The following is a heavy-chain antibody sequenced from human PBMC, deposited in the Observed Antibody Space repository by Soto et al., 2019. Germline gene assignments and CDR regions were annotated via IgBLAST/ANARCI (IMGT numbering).Heavy chain of an antibody. J-gene: IGHJ5*02. D-gene: IGHD3-16*01. Sequence: QVQLVESGGGVVQPGRSLSLSCAASGFTFSSYGMHWVRQAPGKGLEWVAVISYDGSNKYYADSVKGRFTISRDNSKNTLYLQMNSLRAEDTAVYYCAKDNSPDYRPETNWFDPWGQGTLVTVSS. V-gene: IGHV3-30*18. CDR3: AKDNSPDYRPETNWFDP. CDR1: GFTFSSYG. CDR2: ISYDGSNK.